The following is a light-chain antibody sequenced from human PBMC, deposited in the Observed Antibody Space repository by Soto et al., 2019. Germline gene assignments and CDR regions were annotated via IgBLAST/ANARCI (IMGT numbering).Light chain of an antibody. V-gene: IGKV3-20*01. J-gene: IGKJ1*01. CDR2: GAS. CDR3: QQYGSSGT. CDR1: QSVGSN. Sequence: IMLKQSPGTLSLSQGERATLSCRASQSVGSNLAWFQQKPGQAPRLLIYGASSRATGIPDRFSGSGSGTDFTLTISRLEPEDFAVYYCQQYGSSGTFGQGTKVDIK.